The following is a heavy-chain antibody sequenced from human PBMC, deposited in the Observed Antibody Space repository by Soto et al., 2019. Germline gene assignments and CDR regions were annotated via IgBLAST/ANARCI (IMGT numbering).Heavy chain of an antibody. CDR1: GGSISSSSYY. Sequence: SETLSLTCTVSGGSISSSSYYWGWIRQPPGKGLEWIGSIYYSGSTYYNPSLKSRVTISVDTSKNQFSLKLSSVTAADTAVYYCARHVLTAASGLDYWGQGTLVSVS. CDR3: ARHVLTAASGLDY. D-gene: IGHD6-25*01. J-gene: IGHJ4*02. V-gene: IGHV4-39*01. CDR2: IYYSGST.